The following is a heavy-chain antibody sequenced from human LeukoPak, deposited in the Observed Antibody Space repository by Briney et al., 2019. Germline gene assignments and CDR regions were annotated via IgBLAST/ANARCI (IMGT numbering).Heavy chain of an antibody. J-gene: IGHJ3*02. V-gene: IGHV1-46*01. Sequence: ASVKVSCKAFGYTFTSNYMHWVRQAPGQGSEWMGVISPSGGSTTYAQKFQGRVTLTRDMSTSTDYLELGSLRSEDTAVYYCARDLSGYLDSRGSDGFDIWGQGTMVTVSS. CDR2: ISPSGGST. CDR3: ARDLSGYLDSRGSDGFDI. D-gene: IGHD6-25*01. CDR1: GYTFTSNY.